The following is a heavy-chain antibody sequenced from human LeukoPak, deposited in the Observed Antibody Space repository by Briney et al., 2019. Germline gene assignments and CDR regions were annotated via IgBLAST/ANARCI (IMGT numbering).Heavy chain of an antibody. CDR1: GFTFSTSW. J-gene: IGHJ4*02. Sequence: PGGSLRLSCAASGFTFSTSWMTWVRHAPGKGLEWVANIKQDGSEKYYVDSVKGRFAVSRDNAKNSLYLQMNSLRAEDTAVYYCARAQSGFWSGYCFDYWGQGTLVTVSS. CDR2: IKQDGSEK. D-gene: IGHD3-3*01. V-gene: IGHV3-7*01. CDR3: ARAQSGFWSGYCFDY.